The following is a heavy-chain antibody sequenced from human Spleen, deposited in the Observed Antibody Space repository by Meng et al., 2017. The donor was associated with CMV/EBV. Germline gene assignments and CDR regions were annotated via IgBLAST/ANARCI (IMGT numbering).Heavy chain of an antibody. D-gene: IGHD2/OR15-2a*01. V-gene: IGHV3-7*01. CDR2: IKQDGSEK. J-gene: IGHJ4*02. CDR3: ARGRIYFDY. CDR1: GFTFSSYW. Sequence: GSLRLSCAASGFTFSSYWMSWVRQAPGKGLEWVANIKQDGSEKYYVDSVKGRWTMSRDNAKNSLYLQMNSLRADDTAVYYCARGRIYFDYWGQGALVTVSS.